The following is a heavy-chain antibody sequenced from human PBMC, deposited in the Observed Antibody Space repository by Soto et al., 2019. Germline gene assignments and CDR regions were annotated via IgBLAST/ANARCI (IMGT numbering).Heavy chain of an antibody. CDR3: ARSRGDYDFWSGYPPHNYYFDY. Sequence: AGGSLRLSCAASGFTFSSYSMNWVRQAPGKGLEWVSSISSSSSYIYYADSVKGRFTISRDNAKNSLYLQMNSLRAEDTAVYYCARSRGDYDFWSGYPPHNYYFDYWGQGTLVTVSS. CDR2: ISSSSSYI. V-gene: IGHV3-21*01. J-gene: IGHJ4*02. D-gene: IGHD3-3*01. CDR1: GFTFSSYS.